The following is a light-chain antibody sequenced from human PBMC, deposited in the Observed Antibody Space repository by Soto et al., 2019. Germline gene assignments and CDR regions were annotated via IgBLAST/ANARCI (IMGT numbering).Light chain of an antibody. V-gene: IGKV1-5*01. CDR3: QQYNRYWT. J-gene: IGKJ1*01. Sequence: IQLTQSPSSLSASVGDRVTITCRASQSLSSWLAWYQQKPGKAPKLLIYDASSLESGVPSRFSGSGSGTEFTLTISSLQPDDFATYYCQQYNRYWTFGQGTKVDIK. CDR2: DAS. CDR1: QSLSSW.